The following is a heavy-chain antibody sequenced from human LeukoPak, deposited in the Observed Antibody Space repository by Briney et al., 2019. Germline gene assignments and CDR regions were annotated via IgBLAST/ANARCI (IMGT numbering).Heavy chain of an antibody. Sequence: PSETLSLTCTVSGGSMDSYHWSWIRQPAGKELEGIGHMYTTGTTRYKSALKSRVSMSIDTSTNQFSLTLSSVTAADTAVYYCARGLRDVRGWYHHDFWGQGTLVTVSS. D-gene: IGHD6-19*01. CDR2: MYTTGTT. CDR1: GGSMDSYH. V-gene: IGHV4-4*07. J-gene: IGHJ4*02. CDR3: ARGLRDVRGWYHHDF.